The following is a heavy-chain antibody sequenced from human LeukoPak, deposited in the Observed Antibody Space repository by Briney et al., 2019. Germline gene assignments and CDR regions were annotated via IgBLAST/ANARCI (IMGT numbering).Heavy chain of an antibody. Sequence: ASVKVSCKASGYTFTTYGISWVRQAPGQGLEWMGWISAYNGNTNYAQKLQGRVTMTTDTSTSTAYMELRSLRSDDTAVYYCAREDGASGYDSGFDYWGQGTLVTVSS. CDR3: AREDGASGYDSGFDY. CDR2: ISAYNGNT. V-gene: IGHV1-18*01. D-gene: IGHD5-12*01. CDR1: GYTFTTYG. J-gene: IGHJ4*02.